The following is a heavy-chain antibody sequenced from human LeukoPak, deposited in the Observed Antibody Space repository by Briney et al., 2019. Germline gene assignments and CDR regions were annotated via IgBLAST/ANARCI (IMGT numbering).Heavy chain of an antibody. Sequence: GGSLRLSCAASGFTFSSYTMNWVRQGPGKGLEWVASISTRSTNIYSAGSLKGRFTIDRDKTKDSLYLQMNTLRAEDTAVYYCANSADLEYSSSSSPDFDYWGQGTLVTVSS. CDR2: ISTRSTNI. D-gene: IGHD6-6*01. J-gene: IGHJ4*02. V-gene: IGHV3-21*01. CDR1: GFTFSSYT. CDR3: ANSADLEYSSSSSPDFDY.